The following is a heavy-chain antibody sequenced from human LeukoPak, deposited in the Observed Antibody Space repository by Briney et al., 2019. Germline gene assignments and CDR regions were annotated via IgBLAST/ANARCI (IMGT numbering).Heavy chain of an antibody. CDR2: INPSNVAT. CDR3: AREEADYGFDY. J-gene: IGHJ4*02. V-gene: IGHV1-2*02. D-gene: IGHD4-17*01. Sequence: ASVKVSCKASGYTFTDYYMHWVRQAPGQGLEWMGWINPSNVATKYARKFQGRVTMTRDTSISTAYMELRSLGSDDPAVYYCAREEADYGFDYWGQGTLVTVSS. CDR1: GYTFTDYY.